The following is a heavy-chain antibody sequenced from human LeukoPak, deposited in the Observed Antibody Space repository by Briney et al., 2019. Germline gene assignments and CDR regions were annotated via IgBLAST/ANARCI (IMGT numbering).Heavy chain of an antibody. J-gene: IGHJ1*01. CDR2: ISWNSGST. V-gene: IGHV3-9*01. CDR1: GFTFSDYA. D-gene: IGHD6-13*01. Sequence: PGGSLRLSCAASGFTFSDYAMNWVRQAPGKGLEWVSGISWNSGSTGYADSVKGRFTISRDNAKNSLYLQMNSLRAEDTALYYCAKDWSAIAAAGTGYFQHWGQGTLVTVSS. CDR3: AKDWSAIAAAGTGYFQH.